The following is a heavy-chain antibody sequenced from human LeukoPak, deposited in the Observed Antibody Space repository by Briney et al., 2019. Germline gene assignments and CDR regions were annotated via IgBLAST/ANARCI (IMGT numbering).Heavy chain of an antibody. CDR3: AKGRYSSGWYYFDY. CDR2: ISYDGSNK. J-gene: IGHJ4*02. V-gene: IGHV3-30*18. D-gene: IGHD6-19*01. Sequence: PGGSLRHSCAASGFTFSSYGMHWVRQAPGKGLEWVAVISYDGSNKYYADSVKGRFTISRDNSKNTLYLQMNSLRAEDTAVYYCAKGRYSSGWYYFDYWGQGTLVTVSS. CDR1: GFTFSSYG.